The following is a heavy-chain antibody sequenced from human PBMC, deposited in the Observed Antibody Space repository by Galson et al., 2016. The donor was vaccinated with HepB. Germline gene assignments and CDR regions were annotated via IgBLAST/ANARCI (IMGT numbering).Heavy chain of an antibody. Sequence: SLRLSCAASGFTFRNYGMTWVRQAPGKGLEVVSSISRSGDSTDYADSVKGRFTISRDNSKNTLAVQMNSLTADDTAIYSCVQGSTAPAVWGKGTTVTVSS. CDR1: GFTFRNYG. V-gene: IGHV3-23*01. D-gene: IGHD2-2*01. CDR2: ISRSGDST. CDR3: VQGSTAPAV. J-gene: IGHJ6*04.